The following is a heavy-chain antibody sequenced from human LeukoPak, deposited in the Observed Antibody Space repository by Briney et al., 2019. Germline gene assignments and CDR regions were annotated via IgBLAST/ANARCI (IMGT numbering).Heavy chain of an antibody. CDR1: GGTFSSYA. J-gene: IGHJ4*02. V-gene: IGHV1-69*04. CDR2: IIPILGIA. CDR3: ARIGYDYGDYGPID. Sequence: SVKVSCKASGGTFSSYAISWVRQAPGQGLEWTGRIIPILGIANYAQKFQGRVTITADKSTSTAYMELSSLRSEDTAVYYCARIGYDYGDYGPIDWGQGTLVTVSS. D-gene: IGHD4-17*01.